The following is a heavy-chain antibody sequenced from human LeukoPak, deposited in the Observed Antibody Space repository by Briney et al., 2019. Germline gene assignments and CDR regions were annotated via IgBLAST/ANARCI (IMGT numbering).Heavy chain of an antibody. CDR1: GVSMSSYY. CDR2: IYTSGST. Sequence: SETLSLTCTVSGVSMSSYYWSWIRQPAGRGLEWIGRIYTSGSTNYNPSLKSRVTMSVDTSKNQFSLKLSSVTAADTAVYYCARDCSGGSCFDAFDIWGQGTMVTVSS. J-gene: IGHJ3*02. V-gene: IGHV4-4*07. D-gene: IGHD2-15*01. CDR3: ARDCSGGSCFDAFDI.